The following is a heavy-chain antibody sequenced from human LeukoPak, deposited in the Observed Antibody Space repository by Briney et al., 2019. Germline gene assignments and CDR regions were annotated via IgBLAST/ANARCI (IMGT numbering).Heavy chain of an antibody. Sequence: SVKVSCMPSGGTFSSYAISWVRQAPAQGRAWRVGIIPIFGTANYAQKFQGRVTITTDESTSTAYMELSSLRSEDTAVYYCARGRVDTAMVCDYWGQGTLVTVSS. CDR3: ARGRVDTAMVCDY. CDR2: IIPIFGTA. CDR1: GGTFSSYA. V-gene: IGHV1-69*05. D-gene: IGHD5-18*01. J-gene: IGHJ4*02.